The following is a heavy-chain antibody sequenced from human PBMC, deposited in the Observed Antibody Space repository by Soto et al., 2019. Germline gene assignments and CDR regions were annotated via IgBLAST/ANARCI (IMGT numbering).Heavy chain of an antibody. CDR1: SGSFSSYY. D-gene: IGHD3-16*01. Sequence: QVQLQQWGAGLLKPSETLSLTCAVHSGSFSSYYCTWTRQPPGTGLEWIGEIHPSGDTDYNPSLSNRGTISLDTTKNHFSLRLTSVTAADTAVYFCSRGRDPHTGGRTWGQGTLVTVSS. CDR2: IHPSGDT. J-gene: IGHJ5*02. V-gene: IGHV4-34*02. CDR3: SRGRDPHTGGRT.